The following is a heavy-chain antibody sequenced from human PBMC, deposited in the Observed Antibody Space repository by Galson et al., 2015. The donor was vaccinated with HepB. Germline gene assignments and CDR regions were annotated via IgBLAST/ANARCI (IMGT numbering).Heavy chain of an antibody. D-gene: IGHD6-13*01. J-gene: IGHJ6*02. Sequence: SVTVSCKASGYTFTSYDINWVRQATGQGLEWMGWMNPNSGNTGYAQKFQGRVTMTRNTSISTAYMELSSLRSEDTAVYYCARGGGSSWSYYYYGMDVWGQGTTVTVSS. CDR1: GYTFTSYD. CDR3: ARGGGSSWSYYYYGMDV. CDR2: MNPNSGNT. V-gene: IGHV1-8*01.